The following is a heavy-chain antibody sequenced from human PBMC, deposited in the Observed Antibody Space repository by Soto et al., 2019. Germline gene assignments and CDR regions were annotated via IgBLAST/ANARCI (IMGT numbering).Heavy chain of an antibody. CDR3: ARSFRKLDLVDY. D-gene: IGHD6-6*01. J-gene: IGHJ4*02. CDR2: INAGNGNT. Sequence: ASVKVSCKASGYTFTSYAMHWVRQAPGQRLEWMGWINAGNGNTKYSQKFQGRVTITRDTSASTAYMELSSLRSEDTAVYYCARSFRKLDLVDYWGQGTLVTVSS. V-gene: IGHV1-3*01. CDR1: GYTFTSYA.